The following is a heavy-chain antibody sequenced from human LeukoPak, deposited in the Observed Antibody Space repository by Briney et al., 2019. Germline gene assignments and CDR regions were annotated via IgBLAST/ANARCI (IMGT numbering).Heavy chain of an antibody. CDR1: GFTFSDYP. J-gene: IGHJ3*02. Sequence: GGSLRLSCAASGFTFSDYPMNWVRQAPGKGLEWVSVITGSGDSSFYGDSVKGRFTISRDNSKNTLYLQMNSLRVEDTAVYYCAKDLEVLWFGDPTDASDIWGHGTMVTVAS. V-gene: IGHV3-23*01. D-gene: IGHD3-10*01. CDR3: AKDLEVLWFGDPTDASDI. CDR2: ITGSGDSS.